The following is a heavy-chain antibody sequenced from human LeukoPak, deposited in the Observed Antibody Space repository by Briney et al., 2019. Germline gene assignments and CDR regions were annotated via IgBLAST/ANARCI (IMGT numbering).Heavy chain of an antibody. Sequence: GGSLRLSCAASGFTFSRYAMHWVRQAPGKGLEWVAVISHDGGNQYYADSVKGRFTISRDNSKNTLYLQMNSLRAEDTAVYYCAQEDYFGSGSYPSHWGQGTLVTVSS. V-gene: IGHV3-30*04. CDR3: AQEDYFGSGSYPSH. J-gene: IGHJ4*02. D-gene: IGHD3-10*01. CDR1: GFTFSRYA. CDR2: ISHDGGNQ.